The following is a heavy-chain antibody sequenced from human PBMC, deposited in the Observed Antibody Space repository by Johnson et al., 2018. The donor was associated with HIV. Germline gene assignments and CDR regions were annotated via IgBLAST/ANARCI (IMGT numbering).Heavy chain of an antibody. Sequence: QMQLVESGGGVVQPGRSLRLSCAASGFTFSSYGMHWVHQAPGKGLEWVAVISYDGSNKYYADSVKGRFTISRDNSKNTLYLQMNSLRADDTAVYYCAREFLYGDYQDAFDIWGQGTMVTVSS. CDR1: GFTFSSYG. CDR2: ISYDGSNK. D-gene: IGHD4-17*01. J-gene: IGHJ3*02. V-gene: IGHV3-30*03. CDR3: AREFLYGDYQDAFDI.